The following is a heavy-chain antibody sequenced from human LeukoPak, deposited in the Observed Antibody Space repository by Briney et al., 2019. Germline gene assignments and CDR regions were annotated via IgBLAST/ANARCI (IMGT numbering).Heavy chain of an antibody. V-gene: IGHV5-51*01. CDR3: ARHWRYYDSSGLIVLDY. Sequence: GESLKISCKGSGYSFTSYWIGWVRQMPGKGLEWMGIIYPGDSDTRYSPSFQGQVTISADKSISTAYLQWSSLKASDTAMYYCARHWRYYDSSGLIVLDYWGQGTLVTVSS. D-gene: IGHD3-22*01. CDR1: GYSFTSYW. CDR2: IYPGDSDT. J-gene: IGHJ4*02.